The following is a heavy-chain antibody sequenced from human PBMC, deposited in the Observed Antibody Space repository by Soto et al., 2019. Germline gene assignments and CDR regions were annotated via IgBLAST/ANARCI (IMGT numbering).Heavy chain of an antibody. Sequence: GGSLRLSCAASGFTFSSYDMHWVRQATGKGLEWVSAIGTAGDTYYPGSVKGRFTISRENAKNSLYLQMNSLRAGDTAVYYCARVRWFGELNQLLNYYYMDVWGKGTTVTVSS. D-gene: IGHD3-10*01. V-gene: IGHV3-13*01. J-gene: IGHJ6*03. CDR3: ARVRWFGELNQLLNYYYMDV. CDR1: GFTFSSYD. CDR2: IGTAGDT.